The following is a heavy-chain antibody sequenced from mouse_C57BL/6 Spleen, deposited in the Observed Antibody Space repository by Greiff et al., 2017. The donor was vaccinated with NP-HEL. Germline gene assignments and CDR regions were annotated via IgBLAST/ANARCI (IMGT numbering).Heavy chain of an antibody. J-gene: IGHJ1*03. V-gene: IGHV1-52*01. CDR2: IDPSDSET. Sequence: QVQLQQPGAELVRPGSSVKLSCKASGYTFTSYWMHWVKQRPIQGLEWIGNIDPSDSETHYNQKFMDKATLTVDKSSSTAYMQLSSLTSEDSAVYYCARSVITTVVARGYFDVWGTGTTVTVSS. CDR3: ARSVITTVVARGYFDV. D-gene: IGHD1-1*01. CDR1: GYTFTSYW.